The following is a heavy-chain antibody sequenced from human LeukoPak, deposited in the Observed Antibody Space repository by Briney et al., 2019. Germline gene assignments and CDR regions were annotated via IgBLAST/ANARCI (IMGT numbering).Heavy chain of an antibody. Sequence: SVKVSCKASGGTFSSYAISWVRQAPGQGLEWMGGIIPIFGTANYAQKFQGRVTITTDESTSLAYRELSSLRSEDTAVYYCPRGSMPQLVTINCYYYYYMEVWGKGATVTVSS. D-gene: IGHD6-13*01. J-gene: IGHJ6*03. CDR1: GGTFSSYA. CDR3: PRGSMPQLVTINCYYYYYMEV. V-gene: IGHV1-69*05. CDR2: IIPIFGTA.